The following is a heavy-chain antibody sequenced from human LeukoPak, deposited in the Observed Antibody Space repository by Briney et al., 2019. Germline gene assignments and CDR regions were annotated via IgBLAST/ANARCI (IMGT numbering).Heavy chain of an antibody. CDR2: IYTSGST. CDR1: GGSISSGSYY. V-gene: IGHV4-61*02. Sequence: SETLSLTCTVSGGSISSGSYYWSWLRQPAGKTLEWIGRIYTSGSTNYNPSLKSRVTISVDTSKNQFSLKLSSVTAADTAVYYCARGPGYCSSTSCYGLYMDVWGKGTTVTISS. D-gene: IGHD2-2*01. CDR3: ARGPGYCSSTSCYGLYMDV. J-gene: IGHJ6*03.